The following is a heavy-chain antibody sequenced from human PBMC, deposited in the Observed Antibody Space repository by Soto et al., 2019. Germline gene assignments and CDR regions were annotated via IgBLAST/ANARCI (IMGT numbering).Heavy chain of an antibody. D-gene: IGHD2-15*01. V-gene: IGHV4-38-2*01. Sequence: SETLSLTCAVSGYSISSGYYWGWIRQPPGKGLEWIGSIYHSGSTYYNPSLKSRVTISVDTSKNQFSLKLSSVTAADTAVYYCARGGYCSGGSCYPGIDASDIWGKGTMVTVSS. CDR1: GYSISSGYY. CDR3: ARGGYCSGGSCYPGIDASDI. CDR2: IYHSGST. J-gene: IGHJ3*02.